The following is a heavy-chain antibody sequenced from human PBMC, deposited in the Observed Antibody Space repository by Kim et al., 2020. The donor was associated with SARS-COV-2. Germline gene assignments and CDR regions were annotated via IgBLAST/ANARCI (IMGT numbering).Heavy chain of an antibody. CDR3: SLLWFGEFTTFDY. CDR1: GFTFSSYA. D-gene: IGHD3-10*01. J-gene: IGHJ4*02. V-gene: IGHV3-23*01. Sequence: GGSLRLSCAASGFTFSSYAMSWVRQAPGKGLEWVSAISGSGGSTYYADSVKGRFTISRDNSKNTLYLQMNSLRAEDTAVYYCSLLWFGEFTTFDYWGQGTLVTVSS. CDR2: ISGSGGST.